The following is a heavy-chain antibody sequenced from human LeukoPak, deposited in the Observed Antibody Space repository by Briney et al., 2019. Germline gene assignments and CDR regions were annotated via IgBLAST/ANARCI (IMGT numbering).Heavy chain of an antibody. V-gene: IGHV4-39*01. CDR3: ARPLEYYYDSSGYHLDAFDI. J-gene: IGHJ3*02. Sequence: SETLSLTCTVSGGSISGSSYYWGWMRQPPGKGLEWIGSIYYSGSTYYSPSLKSRVTISVDTSKNQFSLKLSSVTAADTAVYYCARPLEYYYDSSGYHLDAFDIWGQGTMVTVSS. CDR1: GGSISGSSYY. CDR2: IYYSGST. D-gene: IGHD3-22*01.